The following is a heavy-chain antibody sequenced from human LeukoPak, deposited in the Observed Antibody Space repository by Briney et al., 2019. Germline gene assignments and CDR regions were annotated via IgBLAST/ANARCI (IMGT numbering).Heavy chain of an antibody. Sequence: PSETLSLTCAVYGGSFSGYYWSWIRQPPGKGLEWIGEINHSGSTNYNPSLKSRVTISVDTSKNQFSLKLSSVTAADTAVYYCARVRYSSSRFGDYYYYYYMDVWGKGTTVTVSS. CDR2: INHSGST. J-gene: IGHJ6*03. V-gene: IGHV4-34*01. D-gene: IGHD6-13*01. CDR3: ARVRYSSSRFGDYYYYYYMDV. CDR1: GGSFSGYY.